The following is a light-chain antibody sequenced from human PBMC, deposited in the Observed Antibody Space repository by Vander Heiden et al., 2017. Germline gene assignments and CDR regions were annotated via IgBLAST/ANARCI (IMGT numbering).Light chain of an antibody. V-gene: IGKV4-1*01. Sequence: DIVMTQSPDSLAVSLGERATINCKSSQSVFYSSNNKNYLAWYQQKTGQPPKLLIYWASTRESGVPDRFSGSGSGTDFTLTISSLQAEDVAAYYCQQEDDTPWTFGQGTKVEIK. J-gene: IGKJ1*01. CDR2: WAS. CDR3: QQEDDTPWT. CDR1: QSVFYSSNNKNY.